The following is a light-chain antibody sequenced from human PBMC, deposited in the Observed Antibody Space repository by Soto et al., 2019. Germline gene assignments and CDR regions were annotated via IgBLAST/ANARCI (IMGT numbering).Light chain of an antibody. CDR3: QQYDNWPPWT. Sequence: EIVLTQSPGTLSFSPGERATLSCRASQSVSNNYLAWYQQKPGQAPRLLIYGASTRATGIPARFSGSGSGTEFTLTISSLQSEDFAVYYCQQYDNWPPWTFGQGTKVDIK. J-gene: IGKJ1*01. CDR1: QSVSNN. V-gene: IGKV3-15*01. CDR2: GAS.